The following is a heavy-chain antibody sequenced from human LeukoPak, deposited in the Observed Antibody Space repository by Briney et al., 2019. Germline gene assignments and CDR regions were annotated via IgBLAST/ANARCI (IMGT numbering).Heavy chain of an antibody. CDR1: GFTFSSYW. V-gene: IGHV3-7*01. D-gene: IGHD3-10*01. J-gene: IGHJ4*02. CDR2: IKQDGSEK. CDR3: AREGAYGSGSYSDYFDY. Sequence: GGSLRLSCAASGFTFSSYWMSWVRQAPGKGLEWVANIKQDGSEKYYVDSVKGRFTISRDNAKNSLYLQMNSLKAEDTAVYYCAREGAYGSGSYSDYFDYWGQGTLVTVSS.